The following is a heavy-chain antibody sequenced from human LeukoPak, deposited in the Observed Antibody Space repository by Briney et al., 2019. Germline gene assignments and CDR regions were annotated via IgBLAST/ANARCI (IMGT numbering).Heavy chain of an antibody. J-gene: IGHJ4*02. V-gene: IGHV3-21*01. CDR3: ARSLWFGEPFLFDY. CDR2: ISSSSSYI. Sequence: GGSLRLSCAASGCTFSSYSMNWVRQAPAKGLEWVSSISSSSSYIYYADSVKGRFTISRDNAKNSLYLQMNSLRAEDTAVYYCARSLWFGEPFLFDYWGQGTLVTVSS. CDR1: GCTFSSYS. D-gene: IGHD3-10*01.